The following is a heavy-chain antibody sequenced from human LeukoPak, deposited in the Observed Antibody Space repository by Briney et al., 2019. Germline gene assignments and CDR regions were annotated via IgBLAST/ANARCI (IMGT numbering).Heavy chain of an antibody. CDR2: INWNGGGT. D-gene: IGHD1-26*01. V-gene: IGHV3-9*01. CDR3: AKHMRATNTYSFFGLDV. Sequence: PGRSLRLSCAASGFTFKDYGMHWVRQPPGKGLEWVSSINWNGGGTDYADSVKGRFTISRDNAKISLYLQLSSLRPEDTALYYCAKHMRATNTYSFFGLDVWGQGTTVTVSS. CDR1: GFTFKDYG. J-gene: IGHJ6*02.